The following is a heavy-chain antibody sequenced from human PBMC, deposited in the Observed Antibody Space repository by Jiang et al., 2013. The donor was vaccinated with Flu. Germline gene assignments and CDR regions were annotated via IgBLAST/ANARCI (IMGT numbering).Heavy chain of an antibody. V-gene: IGHV3-30*04. D-gene: IGHD5-12*01. CDR3: VRGFTGFDSRPRFRLR. J-gene: IGHJ4*02. CDR2: ISYDGSLD. CDR1: GFTFSSHA. Sequence: VQLVESGGGVVQPGRSLRLSCAASGFTFSSHAMHWVRQAPGKGLEWVTFISYDGSLDYYTDSVKGRFTISRDNSKHTLFLRMNSLRPEDTAVYYCVRGFTGFDSRPRFRLRRGQGTLVHRL.